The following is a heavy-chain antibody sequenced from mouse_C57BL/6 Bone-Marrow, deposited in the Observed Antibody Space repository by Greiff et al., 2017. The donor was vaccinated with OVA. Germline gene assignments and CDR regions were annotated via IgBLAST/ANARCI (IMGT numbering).Heavy chain of an antibody. CDR1: GYAFSSSW. J-gene: IGHJ4*01. D-gene: IGHD2-1*01. V-gene: IGHV1-82*01. Sequence: QVQLKQSGPELVKPGASVEISCKASGYAFSSSWMNWVKQRPGKGLEWIGRIYPGDGDTNYNGKFKGKATLTADKSSSTAYMQLSSLTSEDSAVYFCARAYGNYGCYAMDYWGQGTSVTVSS. CDR3: ARAYGNYGCYAMDY. CDR2: IYPGDGDT.